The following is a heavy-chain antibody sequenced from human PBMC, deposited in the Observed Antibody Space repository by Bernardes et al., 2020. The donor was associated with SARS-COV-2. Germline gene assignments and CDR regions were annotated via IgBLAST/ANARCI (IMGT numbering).Heavy chain of an antibody. V-gene: IGHV3-48*01. CDR2: IPRSGGTI. Sequence: GGSLRLSCDASGLNLSSYTLSWVRQSPGKGLESIAHIPRSGGTIYYADSVRGRFTASRDNAKNSLFLQMNTLRAEDTAVYYCVTDQGDPTSTKRGDYWGQGTLGIVSS. D-gene: IGHD3-16*01. J-gene: IGHJ4*02. CDR1: GLNLSSYT. CDR3: VTDQGDPTSTKRGDY.